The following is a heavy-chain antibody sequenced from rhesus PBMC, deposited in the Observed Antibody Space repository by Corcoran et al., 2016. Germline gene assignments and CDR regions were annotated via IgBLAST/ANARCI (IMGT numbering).Heavy chain of an antibody. CDR1: GFTLTSYW. CDR3: AKGLGDS. J-gene: IGHJ6*01. CDR2: VSSGGGTT. V-gene: IGHV3S42*01. Sequence: EVQLVESGGGLAKPGGSLRLSCAASGFTLTSYWMSWVRQIPGKGVEWISGVSSGGGTTYYADSVKGRFTISRDNSKNMFSLQMNSLRADDTAVYYCAKGLGDSWGQGVVVTVSS.